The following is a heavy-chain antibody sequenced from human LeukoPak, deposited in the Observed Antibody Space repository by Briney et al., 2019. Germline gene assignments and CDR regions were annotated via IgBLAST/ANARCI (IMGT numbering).Heavy chain of an antibody. J-gene: IGHJ4*02. CDR1: GYSISSGYY. D-gene: IGHD1-20*01. CDR3: ARHGKGITGRTGHFDY. CDR2: IYHSGST. V-gene: IGHV4-38-2*01. Sequence: SETLSLTCAVSGYSISSGYYWGWIRQPPGKGLGWIGSIYHSGSTYYNPSLKSRVTISVDTSKNQFSLKLSSVTAADTAVYYCARHGKGITGRTGHFDYWGQGTLVTVSS.